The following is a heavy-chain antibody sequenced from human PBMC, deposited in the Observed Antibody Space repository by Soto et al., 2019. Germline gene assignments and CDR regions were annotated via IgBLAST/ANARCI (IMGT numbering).Heavy chain of an antibody. CDR1: GSSISSSSYY. J-gene: IGHJ4*02. V-gene: IGHV4-39*01. Sequence: QLQLQESGPGLVKPSETLSLTCTVSGSSISSSSYYWGWIRQPPGKGLEWIGSIYYSGSTYYNPSLKSRVTISVDTSKNQFSLKLSSVTAADTAVYYCARRVGDYSSRGHHDYWGQGTLVTVSS. D-gene: IGHD4-17*01. CDR2: IYYSGST. CDR3: ARRVGDYSSRGHHDY.